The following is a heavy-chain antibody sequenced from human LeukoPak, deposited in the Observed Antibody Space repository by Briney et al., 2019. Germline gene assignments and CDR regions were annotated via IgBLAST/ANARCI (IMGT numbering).Heavy chain of an antibody. V-gene: IGHV4-34*01. J-gene: IGHJ5*02. D-gene: IGHD3-22*01. CDR2: INHSGST. CDR3: ARPYYYDSRIDP. Sequence: SETLSLTCGVYGGSLSTYYWSWIRQTPGKGLEWIGEINHSGSTQYNPSLKSRVTILVDTSRNQFSLKLSSVTAADTAVYYCARPYYYDSRIDPWGQGILVTVSS. CDR1: GGSLSTYY.